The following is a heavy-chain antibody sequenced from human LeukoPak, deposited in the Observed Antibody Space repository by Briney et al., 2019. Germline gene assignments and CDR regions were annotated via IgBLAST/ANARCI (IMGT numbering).Heavy chain of an antibody. Sequence: ASVKVSCKASGYTFTSYGIGWVRQAPGQGLEWMGWISANNGNTNYAQKFQGRVTMTTDTSTSTVYMELRSLTSDDTAVYYCARVVVRGVNRFDPWGQGTLVTVSS. CDR1: GYTFTSYG. D-gene: IGHD3-10*01. CDR2: ISANNGNT. V-gene: IGHV1-18*04. J-gene: IGHJ5*02. CDR3: ARVVVRGVNRFDP.